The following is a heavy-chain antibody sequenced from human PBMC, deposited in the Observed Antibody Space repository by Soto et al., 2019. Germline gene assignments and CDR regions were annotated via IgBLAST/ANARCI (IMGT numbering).Heavy chain of an antibody. V-gene: IGHV1-18*01. CDR2: SRAYNGNP. J-gene: IGHJ6*02. CDR3: ARELPTMEA. D-gene: IGHD2-15*01. Sequence: QVQLVQSGAEVKKPGASVKVSCKASGYTFTIYGISWVRQDPGQRLEWMGWSRAYNGNPNYAQKLQWRVTMTPDTPTSTAYMELRSLRSVDTAVYYCARELPTMEAWGQGTTVSVSS. CDR1: GYTFTIYG.